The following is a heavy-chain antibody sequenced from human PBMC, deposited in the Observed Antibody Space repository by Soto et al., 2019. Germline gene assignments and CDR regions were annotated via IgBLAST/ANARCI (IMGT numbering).Heavy chain of an antibody. CDR3: ARDPLWATDTT. CDR2: ISNSGDYT. V-gene: IGHV3-11*06. J-gene: IGHJ4*02. CDR1: GGSISSSSYY. Sequence: LSLTCTVSGGSISSSSYYWGRIRQPPGKGLEWVSYISNSGDYTNYADSVKGRFTISRDNAKNSLFLQMNSLRVEDTAVYYCARDPLWATDTTWGQGTLVTVSS. D-gene: IGHD4-17*01.